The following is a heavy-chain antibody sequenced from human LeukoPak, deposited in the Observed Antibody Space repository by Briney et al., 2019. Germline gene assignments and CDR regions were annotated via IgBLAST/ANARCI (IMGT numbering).Heavy chain of an antibody. D-gene: IGHD2/OR15-2a*01. V-gene: IGHV4-59*01. J-gene: IGHJ3*02. CDR3: AGDFLSSAFDI. Sequence: PSETLSLTCAVYGGSFSGYYWSWIRQPPGKGLEWIGYIYYSGSTNYNPSLKSRVTISVDTSKNQFSLKLSSVTAADTAVYYCAGDFLSSAFDIWGQGTMVTVSS. CDR1: GGSFSGYY. CDR2: IYYSGST.